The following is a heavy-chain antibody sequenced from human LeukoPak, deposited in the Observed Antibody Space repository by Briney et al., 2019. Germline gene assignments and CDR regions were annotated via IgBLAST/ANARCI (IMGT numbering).Heavy chain of an antibody. D-gene: IGHD3-9*01. J-gene: IGHJ5*02. V-gene: IGHV4-34*01. CDR1: GGSFSGYY. CDR3: ARYYDILTGGWFDP. Sequence: SETLSLTCAVYGGSFSGYYWSWIRQPPGKGLEWIGEINHSGSTNYNPSLKSRVTISVDTSKNQFSLKLSSVTAADTAVYYCARYYDILTGGWFDPWGQGTLVTVSS. CDR2: INHSGST.